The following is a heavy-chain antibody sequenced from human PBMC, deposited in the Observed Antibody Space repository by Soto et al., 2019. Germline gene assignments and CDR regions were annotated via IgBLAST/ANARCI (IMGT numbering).Heavy chain of an antibody. D-gene: IGHD3-22*01. CDR3: ARGGQGYYDSSGRNWFDP. V-gene: IGHV6-1*01. J-gene: IGHJ5*02. CDR2: TYYRSKWYN. Sequence: SQTLSLTCVISGDSVSSNSAAWNWIRQSPSRGLEWLGRTYYRSKWYNDYAVSVKSRITINPDTSKNQFSLQLNSVTPEDTAVYYCARGGQGYYDSSGRNWFDPWGQGTLVTVSS. CDR1: GDSVSSNSAA.